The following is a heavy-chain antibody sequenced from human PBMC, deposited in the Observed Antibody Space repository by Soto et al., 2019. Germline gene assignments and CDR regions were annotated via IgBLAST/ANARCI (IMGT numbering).Heavy chain of an antibody. CDR3: AKAGPGRGYSYGRIYYYYYMDV. D-gene: IGHD5-18*01. V-gene: IGHV3-23*01. CDR2: ISGSGGST. J-gene: IGHJ6*03. CDR1: GFTFSSYA. Sequence: PGGSLRLSCAASGFTFSSYAMSWVRQAPGKGLEWVSAISGSGGSTYYADSVKGRFTISRDNSKSTLYLQMNSLRAEDTAVYYCAKAGPGRGYSYGRIYYYYYMDVWGKGTTVTAP.